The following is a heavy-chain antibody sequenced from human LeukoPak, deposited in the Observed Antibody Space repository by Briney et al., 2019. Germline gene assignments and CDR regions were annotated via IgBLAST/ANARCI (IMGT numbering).Heavy chain of an antibody. CDR3: ARDTATTAFDY. Sequence: GGSLRLSCAASGFTVSSNYMSWVRQAPGKGLEWVSVIYSGGSTYYADSVKGRFTISRDNAKNSLYLQMNSLRAEDTAVYYCARDTATTAFDYWGQGTLVTVSS. D-gene: IGHD1-26*01. V-gene: IGHV3-53*01. CDR2: IYSGGST. CDR1: GFTVSSNY. J-gene: IGHJ4*02.